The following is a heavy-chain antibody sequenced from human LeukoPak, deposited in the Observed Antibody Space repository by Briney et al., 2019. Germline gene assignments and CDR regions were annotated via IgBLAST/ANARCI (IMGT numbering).Heavy chain of an antibody. CDR1: GFTFRRYS. CDR3: AKGVGGRYCSSTSCYLFDF. CDR2: ISASGGST. Sequence: SGGSLRLSCAASGFTFRRYSMNWVRQAPGRGLEWVSAISASGGSTYYADSVKGRFTISRDSSKNTLYLQMNSLRAEDTAVYYCAKGVGGRYCSSTSCYLFDFWGQGTLVTVSS. V-gene: IGHV3-23*01. J-gene: IGHJ4*02. D-gene: IGHD2-2*01.